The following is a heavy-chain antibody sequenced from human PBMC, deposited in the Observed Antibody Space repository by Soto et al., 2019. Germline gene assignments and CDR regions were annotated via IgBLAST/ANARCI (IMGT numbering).Heavy chain of an antibody. D-gene: IGHD3-22*01. Sequence: PSETLSLTCIVSGDSISSDIYYWGWIRQPPGKGLEWIGSVSYSGTTYYNPSLKSRLTISVDTSKKQFSLRLSSVTAADTAVYYCARARAPNRITMIVVVITNDAFDIWGQGTMVTVSS. CDR3: ARARAPNRITMIVVVITNDAFDI. CDR1: GDSISSDIYY. V-gene: IGHV4-39*01. CDR2: VSYSGTT. J-gene: IGHJ3*02.